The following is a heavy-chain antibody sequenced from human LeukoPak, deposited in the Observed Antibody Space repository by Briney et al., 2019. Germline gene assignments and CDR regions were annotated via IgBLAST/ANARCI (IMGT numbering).Heavy chain of an antibody. CDR1: GDSISGYY. V-gene: IGHV4-59*01. CDR2: IYYSGST. D-gene: IGHD5-12*01. CDR3: ARSRSRGYSGDFDY. Sequence: PSETLSLTCTVSGDSISGYYWSWIRQSPGKGLEWIGYIYYSGSTNYNPSLKSRVTISVDRSKNQFSLKVSSVTAADTAVYYCARSRSRGYSGDFDYWGQGTLVTVSS. J-gene: IGHJ4*02.